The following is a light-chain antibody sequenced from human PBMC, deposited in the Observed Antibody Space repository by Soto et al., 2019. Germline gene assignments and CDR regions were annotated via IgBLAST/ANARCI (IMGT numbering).Light chain of an antibody. CDR3: QQHGSSPRT. CDR1: QSVSSSY. CDR2: GAS. Sequence: EIVLTQSPGTLSLSPGERATLSCRASQSVSSSYLAWYQQKPGQAPRLLIYGASSWATGMPVRFSGSGSATDFTLTISRLEPEDFAVYFCQQHGSSPRTFGQGTKVEIK. J-gene: IGKJ1*01. V-gene: IGKV3-20*01.